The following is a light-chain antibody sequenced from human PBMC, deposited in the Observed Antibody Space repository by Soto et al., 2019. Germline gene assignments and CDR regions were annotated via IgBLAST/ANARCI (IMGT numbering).Light chain of an antibody. CDR2: GAS. Sequence: EIVLTQSPGTLSLSPGERATLSCRASQSFSNNYLAWYQQKPGQAPRLLIYGASNRATGIPARFSGSGSGTEFTLTISSLQSEDFAVYYCQQYNNWPPSWTFGQGTRWIT. CDR3: QQYNNWPPSWT. CDR1: QSFSNN. J-gene: IGKJ1*01. V-gene: IGKV3-15*01.